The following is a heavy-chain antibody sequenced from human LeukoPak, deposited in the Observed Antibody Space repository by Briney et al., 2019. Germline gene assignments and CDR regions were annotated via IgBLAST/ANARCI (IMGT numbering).Heavy chain of an antibody. J-gene: IGHJ4*02. D-gene: IGHD6-13*01. CDR1: GGSISSSSYY. CDR3: ARRIAAAVDY. Sequence: PSETLSLTCTVSGGSISSSSYYWGWIRQPPGKGLEWIGSIYYSGSTYYNPSLKSRVTISVDTSKNRFSLKLSSVTAADTAVYYCARRIAAAVDYWGQGTLVTVSS. CDR2: IYYSGST. V-gene: IGHV4-39*01.